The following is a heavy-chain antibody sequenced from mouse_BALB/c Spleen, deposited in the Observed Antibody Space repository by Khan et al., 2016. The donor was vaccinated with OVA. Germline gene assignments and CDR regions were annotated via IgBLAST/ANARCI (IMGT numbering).Heavy chain of an antibody. Sequence: QVQLQQSGTELVKPGASVKMSCKASGFTFTTYWMHWVNQRPGQGLEWIGYINPTSGYTDYKEKFKDKATLSADKSSSTAYMQLSSLTSEDSAVYYYARDRIDYWGQGTTLTVSS. V-gene: IGHV1-7*01. CDR3: ARDRIDY. CDR2: INPTSGYT. J-gene: IGHJ2*01. CDR1: GFTFTTYW.